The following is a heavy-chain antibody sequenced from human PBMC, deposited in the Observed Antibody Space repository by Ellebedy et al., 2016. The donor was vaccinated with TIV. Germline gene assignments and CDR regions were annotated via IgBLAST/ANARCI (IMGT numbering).Heavy chain of an antibody. V-gene: IGHV1-3*01. CDR2: INAASGET. D-gene: IGHD3-10*01. J-gene: IGHJ4*02. CDR1: GFTFTLFA. CDR3: ARITALRFGEELRF. Sequence: ASVKVSCXGSGFTFTLFAIHWVRQAPGQSPEWLGQINAASGETKYSPDFQGRVTITRDTSATTAYMELNSLTSQDTAVYYCARITALRFGEELRFWGQGTLVTVSS.